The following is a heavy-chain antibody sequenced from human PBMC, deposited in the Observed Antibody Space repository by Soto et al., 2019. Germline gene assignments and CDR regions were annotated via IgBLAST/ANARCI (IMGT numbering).Heavy chain of an antibody. CDR1: GGSISSGGYY. V-gene: IGHV4-31*03. J-gene: IGHJ4*01. CDR2: IYYSGST. D-gene: IGHD3-22*01. CDR3: ASSDQWLSNYYHYAWLDD. Sequence: SETLSLTCTVSGGSISSGGYYWRWIRQHPGKGLEWIGYIYYSGSTYYNPSLKSRVTISVATSKNQFSLKLSSVTAADTVVYYCASSDQWLSNYYHYAWLDDWGQGTLVAVST.